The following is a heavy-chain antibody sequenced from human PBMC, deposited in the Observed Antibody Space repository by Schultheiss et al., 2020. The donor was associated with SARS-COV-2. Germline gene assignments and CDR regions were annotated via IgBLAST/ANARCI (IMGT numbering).Heavy chain of an antibody. CDR3: ARDLSRQYAS. CDR1: GGSFSGYY. V-gene: IGHV4-4*07. CDR2: IYTSGST. D-gene: IGHD2-8*01. J-gene: IGHJ4*02. Sequence: SQTLSLTCAVYGGSFSGYYWSWIRQPPGKGLEWIGRIYTSGSTYYNPSLKSRVTISVDKSKNQFSLKLSSVTAADTAVYYCARDLSRQYASWGQGTLVTVSS.